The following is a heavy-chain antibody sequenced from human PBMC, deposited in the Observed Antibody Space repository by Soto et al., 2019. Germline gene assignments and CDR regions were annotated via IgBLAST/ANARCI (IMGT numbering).Heavy chain of an antibody. CDR3: AKDLGYCTNGVCYSSDY. V-gene: IGHV3-30*18. J-gene: IGHJ4*02. CDR2: ISYDGSNK. D-gene: IGHD2-8*01. CDR1: GFTFSSYG. Sequence: PGGSLRLSCAASGFTFSSYGMHWVRQAPGKGLEWVAVISYDGSNKYYADSVKGRFTTSRDNSKNTLYLQMNSLRAEDTAVYYCAKDLGYCTNGVCYSSDYWGQGTLVTVSS.